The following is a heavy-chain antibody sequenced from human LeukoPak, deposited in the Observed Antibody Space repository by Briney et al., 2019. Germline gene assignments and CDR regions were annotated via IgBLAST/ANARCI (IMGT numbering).Heavy chain of an antibody. CDR1: GYTFTSYG. CDR3: ARGSWELLAFSGFDY. CDR2: ISAYNGNT. J-gene: IGHJ4*02. V-gene: IGHV1-18*01. Sequence: ASVKVSCKASGYTFTSYGISWVRQAPGQGLEWMGWISAYNGNTNYAQKLQGTVTMTTDTSTSTAYMELRSLRSDDTAVYYCARGSWELLAFSGFDYWGQGTLVTVSS. D-gene: IGHD1-26*01.